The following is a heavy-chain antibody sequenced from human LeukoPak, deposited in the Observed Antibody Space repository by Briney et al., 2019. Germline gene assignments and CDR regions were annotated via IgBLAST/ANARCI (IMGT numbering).Heavy chain of an antibody. J-gene: IGHJ4*02. Sequence: GGSLRLSCAASGFTFSSYATSWVRQAPGKGLEWVSAISGSGGSTYYADSVKGRFTISRDNSKNTLYLQMNSLRAEDTAVYYCAKEGVWGSYRPRTYFDYWGQGTLVTVSS. CDR2: ISGSGGST. CDR1: GFTFSSYA. D-gene: IGHD3-16*02. V-gene: IGHV3-23*01. CDR3: AKEGVWGSYRPRTYFDY.